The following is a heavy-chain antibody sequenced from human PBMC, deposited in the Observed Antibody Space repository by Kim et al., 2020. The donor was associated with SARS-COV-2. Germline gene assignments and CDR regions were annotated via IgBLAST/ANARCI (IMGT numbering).Heavy chain of an antibody. CDR2: ISWNSGSI. D-gene: IGHD3-10*01. CDR1: GFTFDDYA. CDR3: AKDIPEYGSGREDAFDI. V-gene: IGHV3-9*01. J-gene: IGHJ3*02. Sequence: GGSLRLSCAASGFTFDDYAMHWVRQAPGKGLEWVSGISWNSGSIGYADSVKGRFTISRDNAKNSLYLQMNSLRAEDTALYYCAKDIPEYGSGREDAFDIWGQGTMVTVSS.